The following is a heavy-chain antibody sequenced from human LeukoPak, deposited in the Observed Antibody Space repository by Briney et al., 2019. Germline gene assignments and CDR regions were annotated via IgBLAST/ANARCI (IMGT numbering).Heavy chain of an antibody. CDR3: ARLGGSTWISDC. V-gene: IGHV4-39*01. CDR1: GGSISSSSYY. CDR2: IYYSGST. Sequence: SETLSLTCTVSGGSISSSSYYWGWIRQPPGKGLEWIGSIYYSGSTYYSPSLKSRGTISVDTSKNQFSLKLRSVAAADTAVYYCARLGGSTWISDCWGQGTLVTVSS. D-gene: IGHD6-13*01. J-gene: IGHJ4*02.